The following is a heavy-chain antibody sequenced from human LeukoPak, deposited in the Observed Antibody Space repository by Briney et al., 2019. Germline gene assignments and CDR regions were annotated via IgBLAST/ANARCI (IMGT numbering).Heavy chain of an antibody. CDR1: GFTFSSYS. Sequence: PGGSLRLSCAASGFTFSSYSMNWVRQAPGKGLEWISYISSGGSTIYYAASVKGRFTISRDNAKNSLYLQMNSLRDEDTAVYYCARGDAGTDYYYYGMDIWGQGTTVTVSS. J-gene: IGHJ6*02. D-gene: IGHD1-14*01. CDR3: ARGDAGTDYYYYGMDI. CDR2: ISSGGSTI. V-gene: IGHV3-48*02.